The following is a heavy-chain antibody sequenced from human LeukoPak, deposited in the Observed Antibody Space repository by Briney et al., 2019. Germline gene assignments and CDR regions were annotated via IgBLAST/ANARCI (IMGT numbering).Heavy chain of an antibody. J-gene: IGHJ3*02. CDR3: ASYCSTTSCLRRAFDI. D-gene: IGHD2-2*01. V-gene: IGHV4-39*01. CDR1: GGSISSSSYY. Sequence: PSETLSLTCTVSGGSISSSSYYWGWIRQPPGKGLAWIGSISYSGSTYYNPSLKSRVTISVDTSKNQFSLKLSSATAADTAVYYCASYCSTTSCLRRAFDIWGQGTMVTVSS. CDR2: ISYSGST.